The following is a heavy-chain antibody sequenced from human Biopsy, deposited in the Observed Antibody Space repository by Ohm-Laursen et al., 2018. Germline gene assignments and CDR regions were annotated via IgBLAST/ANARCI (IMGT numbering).Heavy chain of an antibody. D-gene: IGHD4-23*01. CDR1: GGAFTNYA. CDR2: IRPLNGDT. Sequence: ATVKISCKASGGAFTNYAINWVRQAPGQGLEWMGWIRPLNGDTKYGQKFQDRVTMTTDTSTSTVYMELTSLRSDDTAVYYCARGSNEYGGLYFPHWGQGTLVTVSS. V-gene: IGHV1-18*01. J-gene: IGHJ1*01. CDR3: ARGSNEYGGLYFPH.